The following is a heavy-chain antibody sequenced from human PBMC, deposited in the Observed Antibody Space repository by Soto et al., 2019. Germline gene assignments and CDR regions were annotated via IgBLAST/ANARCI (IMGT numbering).Heavy chain of an antibody. CDR1: GYTFTSYA. V-gene: IGHV1-3*01. D-gene: IGHD3-3*01. Sequence: QVQLVQSGAEVKKPGASVKVSCKASGYTFTSYAMHWVRQAPGQRLEWMGWINAGNGNTKYSQKCQGKVTITRATSASTAYMELSSLRSEDTAVYYCARDGSHGGLEWLSIWCYYVDYWGQGALVTVSS. J-gene: IGHJ4*02. CDR3: ARDGSHGGLEWLSIWCYYVDY. CDR2: INAGNGNT.